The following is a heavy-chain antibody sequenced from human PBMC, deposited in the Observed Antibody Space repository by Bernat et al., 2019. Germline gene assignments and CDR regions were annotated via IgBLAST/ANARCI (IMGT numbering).Heavy chain of an antibody. CDR3: ARDSSEYSSSKRAPLNY. J-gene: IGHJ4*02. D-gene: IGHD6-6*01. CDR2: IWYDGSNK. Sequence: QVQLVESGGGVVQLGRSLRLSCAASGFTFSSYGMHWVRQAPGKGLEWVAVIWYDGSNKYYADSVKGRFTISRDNSKNTLYLQMNSLRAEDTAVYYCARDSSEYSSSKRAPLNYWGQGTLVTVSS. CDR1: GFTFSSYG. V-gene: IGHV3-33*01.